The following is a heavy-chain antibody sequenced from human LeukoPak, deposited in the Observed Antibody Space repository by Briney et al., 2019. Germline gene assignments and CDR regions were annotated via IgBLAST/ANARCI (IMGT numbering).Heavy chain of an antibody. J-gene: IGHJ4*02. CDR1: GFTFSSYE. CDR2: ISSSGSTI. V-gene: IGHV3-48*03. D-gene: IGHD5-12*01. Sequence: GGSLRLSCAASGFTFSSYEMNWVHQAPGKGLEWVSYISSSGSTIYYADSVKGRFTISRDNAKNSLYLQMNSLRAEDTAVYYCARLIYSGYDLGHDYWGQGTLVTVSS. CDR3: ARLIYSGYDLGHDY.